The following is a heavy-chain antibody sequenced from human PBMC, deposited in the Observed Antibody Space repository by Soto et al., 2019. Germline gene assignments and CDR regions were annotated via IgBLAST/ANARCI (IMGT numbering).Heavy chain of an antibody. V-gene: IGHV4-61*08. J-gene: IGHJ4*02. CDR2: IYYSGST. Sequence: SETLSLTCPVSGGTVSGGVYYWSWIRQPPGKGLEWIGYIYYSGSTNYNPSLKSRVTISVDTSKNQFSLKLSSVTAADTAVYYCARVYGGSFDYWGQGTLVTAPQ. D-gene: IGHD2-15*01. CDR3: ARVYGGSFDY. CDR1: GGTVSGGVYY.